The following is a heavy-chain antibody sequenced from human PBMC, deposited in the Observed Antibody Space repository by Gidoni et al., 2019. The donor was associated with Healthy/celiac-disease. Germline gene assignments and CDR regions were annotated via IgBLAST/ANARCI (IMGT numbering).Heavy chain of an antibody. CDR3: AKGKSRNYYDSSGYYHY. J-gene: IGHJ4*02. Sequence: EVQLLESGGGFVQPGVSLRLSCSASGFTFSSHAMSWVRQAPGKGLEWVAAISGSDGSTYYADSVKGRFTISRDNSKNTLYLQMNSLRAEDTAVYYCAKGKSRNYYDSSGYYHYWGQGTLVTVSS. V-gene: IGHV3-23*01. CDR1: GFTFSSHA. D-gene: IGHD3-22*01. CDR2: ISGSDGST.